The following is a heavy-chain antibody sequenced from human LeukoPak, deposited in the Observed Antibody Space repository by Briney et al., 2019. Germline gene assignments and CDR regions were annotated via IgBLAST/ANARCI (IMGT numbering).Heavy chain of an antibody. V-gene: IGHV4-34*01. D-gene: IGHD2-2*01. CDR3: AMESLPAAQNDAFDI. Sequence: PSETLSLTCAVYGGSFSGYYWSWIRQPPGKGLEWIGEINHSGSTNYNPSLKSRVTISVDTPKNQFSLKLSSVTAADTAVCYCAMESLPAAQNDAFDIWGQGTMVTVSS. J-gene: IGHJ3*02. CDR1: GGSFSGYY. CDR2: INHSGST.